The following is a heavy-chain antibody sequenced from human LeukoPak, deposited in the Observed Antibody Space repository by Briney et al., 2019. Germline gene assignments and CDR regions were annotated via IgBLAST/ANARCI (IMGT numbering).Heavy chain of an antibody. V-gene: IGHV3-21*01. D-gene: IGHD3-10*01. CDR1: GFTFSSYS. CDR2: ISSSSNYI. Sequence: GGSLRLSCAASGFTFSSYSMNWVRQAPGKGLGCVSSISSSSNYIYYADSVKGRFTISRDNAKNSLYLQMNSLRAEDTAVYYCARASDLWFGELLSSYWGQGTLVTVSS. J-gene: IGHJ4*02. CDR3: ARASDLWFGELLSSY.